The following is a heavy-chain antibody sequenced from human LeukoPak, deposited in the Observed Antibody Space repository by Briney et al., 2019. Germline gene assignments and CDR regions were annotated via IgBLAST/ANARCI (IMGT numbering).Heavy chain of an antibody. CDR3: AREPIAVAGGNAFDI. CDR1: GYTFTSYY. J-gene: IGHJ3*02. CDR2: INPTGGST. Sequence: GASVKVSCKASGYTFTSYYMHWVRQAPGQGLEWMGLINPTGGSTGYAQKFQGRVTMTRDMSTSTDYMELSSLRSEDTAIYYCAREPIAVAGGNAFDIWGQGTMVTVSS. D-gene: IGHD6-19*01. V-gene: IGHV1-46*01.